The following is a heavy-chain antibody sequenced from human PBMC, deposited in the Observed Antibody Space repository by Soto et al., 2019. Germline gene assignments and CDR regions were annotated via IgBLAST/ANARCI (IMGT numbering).Heavy chain of an antibody. CDR1: GYSFTDYH. V-gene: IGHV1-2*04. D-gene: IGHD4-17*01. Sequence: ASVKVSCKASGYSFTDYHIHWVRQAPGQGLEWLGRINPKSGGTSTAQKFQGWVTMTRDRSISTVYMELSSLRSEDTAVYYCARGPPYGEGDYWGQGTLVTVSS. CDR2: INPKSGGT. J-gene: IGHJ4*02. CDR3: ARGPPYGEGDY.